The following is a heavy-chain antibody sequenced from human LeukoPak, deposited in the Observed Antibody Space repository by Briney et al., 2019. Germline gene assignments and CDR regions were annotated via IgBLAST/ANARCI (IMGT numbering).Heavy chain of an antibody. V-gene: IGHV1-2*02. CDR3: AREYRVVMVRGVTYYYGMDV. CDR2: INPNSGGT. J-gene: IGHJ6*02. D-gene: IGHD3-10*01. CDR1: GYTFTGYY. Sequence: ASVKVSCKASGYTFTGYYMHWVRQAPGQGLEWMGWINPNSGGTNYAQKFQGRVTMTRDTSISTAYIELSRLRSDDTAVYYCAREYRVVMVRGVTYYYGMDVWGQGTTVTVSS.